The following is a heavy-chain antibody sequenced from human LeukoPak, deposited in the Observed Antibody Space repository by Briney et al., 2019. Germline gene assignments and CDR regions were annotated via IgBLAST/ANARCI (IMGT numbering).Heavy chain of an antibody. CDR3: ASVLYGANGFDY. J-gene: IGHJ4*02. V-gene: IGHV4-59*01. D-gene: IGHD4/OR15-4a*01. Sequence: SETLSLTCIVSGGSISSYYWSWIRQPPGKGLEYIGYFHYSGITNYNPSLKSQVTISVDTSKNHISLKLSSVTAADTAVYYCASVLYGANGFDYWGRGTLVTVSS. CDR2: FHYSGIT. CDR1: GGSISSYY.